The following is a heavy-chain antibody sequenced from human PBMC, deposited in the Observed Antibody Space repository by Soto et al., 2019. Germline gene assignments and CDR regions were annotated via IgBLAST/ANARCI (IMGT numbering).Heavy chain of an antibody. CDR3: ARGWDVLARGATVVDF. D-gene: IGHD1-26*01. Sequence: QVPLQESGPGLVKPLQTLSLTCTVSGGSISNSDYFWSWIRQSPGKGLEFIGYSSSSGNTYYNPSLKSRATLSVATSKNQCSLRLTSGTVEATAVYYCARGWDVLARGATVVDFWGQGTLVTVSS. CDR1: GGSISNSDYF. CDR2: SSSSGNT. J-gene: IGHJ4*02. V-gene: IGHV4-30-4*01.